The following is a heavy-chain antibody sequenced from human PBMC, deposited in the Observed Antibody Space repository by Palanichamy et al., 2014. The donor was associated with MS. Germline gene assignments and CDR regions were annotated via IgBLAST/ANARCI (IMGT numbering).Heavy chain of an antibody. Sequence: VQLQESGPGLVKPSETLSLTCTVSGGSISSYYWSWIRQPPGKGLEWIGYIYYSGSTNYNPSLKSRVTISVDTSKNQFSLKLSSVTAADTAVYYCARGDLYSSGLGTNWGQGTLVTVSS. D-gene: IGHD6-19*01. CDR1: GGSISSYY. CDR2: IYYSGST. V-gene: IGHV4-59*01. J-gene: IGHJ4*02. CDR3: ARGDLYSSGLGTN.